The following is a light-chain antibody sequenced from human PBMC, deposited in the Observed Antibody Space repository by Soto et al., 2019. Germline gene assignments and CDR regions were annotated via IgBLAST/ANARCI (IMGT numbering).Light chain of an antibody. V-gene: IGKV1-5*01. CDR3: QQYNSSPLT. J-gene: IGKJ4*01. Sequence: DIQMTQSPSTLSASVGDRVTITCRANQSISDWLAWYQQKPGKAPNLLIYDASNLESGVPSRFRGSGSGTEFTLTISSLQPDDFATYYCQQYNSSPLTFGGGTKVEIK. CDR1: QSISDW. CDR2: DAS.